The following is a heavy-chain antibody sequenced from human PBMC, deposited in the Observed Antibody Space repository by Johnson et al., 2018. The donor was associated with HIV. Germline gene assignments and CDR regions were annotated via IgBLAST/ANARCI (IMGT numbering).Heavy chain of an antibody. J-gene: IGHJ3*02. Sequence: MQLVESGGGLVHPGGSLRLSCTASGFTVSTNYMSWVRQAPGKGLEWVSVIYSGDTTYYADSVKGRFTISRDNSKTTLYLQMNSLRAEDTAVYYCARVARVVVYAEDAVDIWGQGTMVTVSS. CDR3: ARVARVVVYAEDAVDI. CDR1: GFTVSTNY. CDR2: IYSGDTT. V-gene: IGHV3-66*01. D-gene: IGHD2-8*02.